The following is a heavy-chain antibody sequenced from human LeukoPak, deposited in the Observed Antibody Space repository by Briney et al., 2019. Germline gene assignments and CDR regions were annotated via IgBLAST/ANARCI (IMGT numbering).Heavy chain of an antibody. Sequence: SETLSLTCTVSGGSISSSSYYWGWIRQPPGKGLEWIGSIYYSGSTYYNPSFKSRVTISVDTSKNQFSLKLSSVTAADTAVYYCAKTNTSAEYFQHWGKGTTVTVSS. J-gene: IGHJ1*01. D-gene: IGHD2-2*01. V-gene: IGHV4-39*07. CDR3: AKTNTSAEYFQH. CDR1: GGSISSSSYY. CDR2: IYYSGST.